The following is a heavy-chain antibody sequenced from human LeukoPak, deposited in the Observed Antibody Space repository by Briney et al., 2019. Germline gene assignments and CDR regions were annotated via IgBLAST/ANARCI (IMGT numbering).Heavy chain of an antibody. D-gene: IGHD2-2*01. CDR2: ISSSGSTI. CDR3: ARGDIVVVPAAMQGGYYYMDV. V-gene: IGHV3-11*04. CDR1: GFTFSDYY. J-gene: IGHJ6*03. Sequence: GGSLRLSCAASGFTFSDYYMSWIRQAPGKGLEWVSYISSSGSTIYYADSVKGRFTISRDNAKNSLYLQMNSLRAEDTAVYYCARGDIVVVPAAMQGGYYYMDVWGKGTTVTVSS.